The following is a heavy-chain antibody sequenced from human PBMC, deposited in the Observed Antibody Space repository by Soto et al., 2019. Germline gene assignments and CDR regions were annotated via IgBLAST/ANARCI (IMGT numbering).Heavy chain of an antibody. V-gene: IGHV3-66*01. CDR3: ARDSLPGTRTRADH. Sequence: EVQLVESGGGLVQPGESLRLSCAASGFTVSSKYMSWVRQAPGKGLEWVSIIYMRGSTFYADSVKGRFTISRDTSKNTLYLQMDHLTVQDTAMYYCARDSLPGTRTRADHWGQGTLVTVSS. J-gene: IGHJ4*02. CDR1: GFTVSSKY. D-gene: IGHD1-26*01. CDR2: IYMRGST.